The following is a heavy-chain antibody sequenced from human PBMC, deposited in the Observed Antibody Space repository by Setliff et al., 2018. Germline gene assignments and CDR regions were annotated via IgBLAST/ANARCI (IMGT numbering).Heavy chain of an antibody. V-gene: IGHV4-34*01. J-gene: IGHJ4*02. CDR2: FDHSGTT. Sequence: SETLSLTCTVYGASFSNYYWGWVRQPPEERLEWIAEFDHSGTTKYNPSLMGRVTISVDTSKNQFSLRLSSVTAADTAVCYCRFWSGYYKNDYWGQGTLVTVSS. CDR3: RFWSGYYKNDY. D-gene: IGHD3-3*01. CDR1: GASFSNYY.